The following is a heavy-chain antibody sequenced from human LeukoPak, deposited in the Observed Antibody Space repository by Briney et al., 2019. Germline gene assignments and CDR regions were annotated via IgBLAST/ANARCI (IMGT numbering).Heavy chain of an antibody. D-gene: IGHD3-3*01. J-gene: IGHJ4*02. CDR1: GFTFSSYA. Sequence: GGSLRLSCAASGFTFSSYAMHWVRQAPGKGLEWVAVISYDGSNKYYADSVKGRFTISRNNCKNTLYLQMNSLRAEDTAVYYCASEIIFGSFDYWGQGTLVTVSS. V-gene: IGHV3-30*04. CDR2: ISYDGSNK. CDR3: ASEIIFGSFDY.